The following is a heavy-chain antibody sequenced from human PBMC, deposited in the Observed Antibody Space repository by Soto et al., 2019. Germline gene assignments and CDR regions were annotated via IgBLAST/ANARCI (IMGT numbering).Heavy chain of an antibody. CDR2: IVVGSGNT. D-gene: IGHD3-9*01. J-gene: IGHJ6*02. CDR1: GFTFTSSA. V-gene: IGHV1-58*01. CDR3: AADSKNYDILTGYRPYYYYYGMDV. Sequence: SVKVSCKASGFTFTSSAVQWVRQARGQRLEWIGWIVVGSGNTNYAQKFQERVTITRGMSTSTAYMELSSLRSEDTAVYYCAADSKNYDILTGYRPYYYYYGMDVWGQGTTVTVSS.